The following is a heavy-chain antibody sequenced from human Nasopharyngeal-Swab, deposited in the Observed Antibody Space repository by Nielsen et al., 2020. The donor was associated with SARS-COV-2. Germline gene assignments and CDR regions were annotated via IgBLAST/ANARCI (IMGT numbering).Heavy chain of an antibody. CDR2: IIPIFGTA. J-gene: IGHJ6*03. CDR3: ARDSGGIVVVPAAPWHYMDV. D-gene: IGHD2-2*01. V-gene: IGHV1-69*13. Sequence: SVKVSCKASGCTFSSYAISWVRQAPGQGLEWMGGIIPIFGTANYAQKFQGRVTITADESTSTAYMELSSLRSEDTAVYYCARDSGGIVVVPAAPWHYMDVWGKGTTVTVSS. CDR1: GCTFSSYA.